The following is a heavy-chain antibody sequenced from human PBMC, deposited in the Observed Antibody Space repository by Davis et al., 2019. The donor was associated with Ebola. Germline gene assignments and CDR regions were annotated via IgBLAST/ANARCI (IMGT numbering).Heavy chain of an antibody. CDR3: AKGGARYFYHYYGMDV. J-gene: IGHJ6*02. D-gene: IGHD2/OR15-2a*01. Sequence: GESLKISCTTSGFKFKDYAMSWVRQAPGKGLDWVSGIRADSRSAYYADSVKGRFTISRDNSKNTLYLQMNSLRADDTVLYYCAKGGARYFYHYYGMDVWGQGTTVTVSS. V-gene: IGHV3-23*01. CDR1: GFKFKDYA. CDR2: IRADSRSA.